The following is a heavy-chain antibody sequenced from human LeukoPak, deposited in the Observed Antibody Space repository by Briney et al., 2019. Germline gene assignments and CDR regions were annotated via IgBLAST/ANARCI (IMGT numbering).Heavy chain of an antibody. CDR2: IYYSGST. CDR1: GGSISSYY. J-gene: IGHJ4*02. CDR3: ARDRETYYYDSSGYYYVSFFDY. D-gene: IGHD3-22*01. V-gene: IGHV4-59*01. Sequence: KPSETLSLTCTVSGGSISSYYRSWIRQPPGRGLEWIGYIYYSGSTNYNPSLKSRVTISVDTSKNQFSLKLSSVTAADTAVYYCARDRETYYYDSSGYYYVSFFDYWGQGTLVTVSS.